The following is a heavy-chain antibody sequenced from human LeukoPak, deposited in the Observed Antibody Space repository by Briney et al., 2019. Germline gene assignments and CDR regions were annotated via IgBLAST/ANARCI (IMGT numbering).Heavy chain of an antibody. Sequence: GGSLRLSCAASGFTFSSYDMSWGRQAPGKGLEWVSVISGSGARTYYADSVKGRFTISRDNSKNTLYLQLNSLRAEDTALYYCAKDTNMHYFDYWGQGTLVTVSS. CDR1: GFTFSSYD. CDR3: AKDTNMHYFDY. V-gene: IGHV3-23*01. J-gene: IGHJ4*02. CDR2: ISGSGART.